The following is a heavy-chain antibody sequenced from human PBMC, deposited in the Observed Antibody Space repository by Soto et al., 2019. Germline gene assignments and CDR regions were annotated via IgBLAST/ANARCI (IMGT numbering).Heavy chain of an antibody. D-gene: IGHD3-10*01. CDR1: GYTFSTYD. J-gene: IGHJ6*02. CDR3: ARVNYYGSGSYEDFFYYYGLDV. Sequence: QVQLVQSGAEVKKPGASVKVSCKASGYTFSTYDINWVRQAPGQGLEWMGWMNPNSGDTGYAQKFLGRVTMTRDSSIRTVYMDLSSLSSEDTDVYYCARVNYYGSGSYEDFFYYYGLDVWGQGTTVTVSS. V-gene: IGHV1-8*01. CDR2: MNPNSGDT.